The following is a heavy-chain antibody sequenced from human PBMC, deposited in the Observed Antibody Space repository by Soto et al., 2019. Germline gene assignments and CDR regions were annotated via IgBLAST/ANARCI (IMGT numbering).Heavy chain of an antibody. CDR1: GYTLTELS. Sequence: ASVKVSCKVSGYTLTELSMHWVRQAPGKGLEWMGGFDPEDGETIYAQKFQGRVTMTEDTSTDTAYMELSSLRSEDTAVYYCATVGWLRSSFAYWGQETLVTVSS. D-gene: IGHD5-12*01. CDR2: FDPEDGET. CDR3: ATVGWLRSSFAY. J-gene: IGHJ4*02. V-gene: IGHV1-24*01.